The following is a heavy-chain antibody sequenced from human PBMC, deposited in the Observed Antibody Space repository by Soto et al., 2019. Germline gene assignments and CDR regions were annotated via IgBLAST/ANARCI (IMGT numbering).Heavy chain of an antibody. Sequence: GGSLRLSCAASGFTFSSYAMHWVRQAPGKGLEWVAVISYDGSNKYYADSVKGRFTISRDNSKNTLYLQMNSLRAEDTAVYYCARGRQIWDYWGQGTLVTVSS. CDR2: ISYDGSNK. J-gene: IGHJ4*02. V-gene: IGHV3-30-3*01. CDR3: ARGRQIWDY. CDR1: GFTFSSYA. D-gene: IGHD3-10*01.